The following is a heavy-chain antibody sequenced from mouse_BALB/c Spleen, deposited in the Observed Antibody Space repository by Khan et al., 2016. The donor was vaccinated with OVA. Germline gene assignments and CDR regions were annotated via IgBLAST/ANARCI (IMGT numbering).Heavy chain of an antibody. Sequence: QVQLQQPGAELVKAGASVKMSCKASGYTFTSYWMHWVKQRLGQGLEWFAETNPTNGRTYYHEKFKSKATLTVDTSSSTAYMLLSGLTFEDSAVYYCARIKEIMATYMDYWGQGTTLTVSS. V-gene: IGHV1S81*02. J-gene: IGHJ2*01. CDR2: TNPTNGRT. CDR1: GYTFTSYW. CDR3: ARIKEIMATYMDY.